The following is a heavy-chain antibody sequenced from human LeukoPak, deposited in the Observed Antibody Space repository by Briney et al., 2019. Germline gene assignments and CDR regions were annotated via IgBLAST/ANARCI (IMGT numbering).Heavy chain of an antibody. CDR1: GGSISSYY. Sequence: PSETLSLTCTVSGGSISSYYWSWIRQPAGKGLERIGRIYTSGSTNYNPSLKSRVTMSVDTSKNQFSLKLSSVTAADTAVYYCARARGDSSGYYWSSYFDYWGQGTLVTVSS. CDR2: IYTSGST. V-gene: IGHV4-4*07. D-gene: IGHD3-22*01. CDR3: ARARGDSSGYYWSSYFDY. J-gene: IGHJ4*02.